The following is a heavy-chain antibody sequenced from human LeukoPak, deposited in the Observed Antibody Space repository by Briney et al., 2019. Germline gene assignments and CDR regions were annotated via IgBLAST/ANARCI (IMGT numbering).Heavy chain of an antibody. V-gene: IGHV3-23*01. CDR2: ITGSGGST. D-gene: IGHD6-19*01. J-gene: IGHJ4*02. CDR3: AEDCSIAVAGLLDY. CDR1: GFTLSSSA. Sequence: GGSLRLSRAVSGFTLSSSAMSGVRQAPWKGLEWVSAITGSGGSTYYADSVKGRFTISRDNSKNTLYLRMNSLRADDTAVYYCAEDCSIAVAGLLDYWGQGTLVTVSS.